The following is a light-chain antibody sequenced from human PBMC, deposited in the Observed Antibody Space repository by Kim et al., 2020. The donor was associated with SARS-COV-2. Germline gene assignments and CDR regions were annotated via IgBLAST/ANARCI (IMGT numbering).Light chain of an antibody. CDR3: CSYTSSSTLYV. CDR2: EVS. V-gene: IGLV2-14*02. J-gene: IGLJ1*01. CDR1: SSDIGSYNL. Sequence: QSALTQPASVSGSPGQSLTISCTGSSSDIGSYNLVSWYQQHPGKAPKVMISEVSKRPSGVSNRFSGSKSGDTASLTISGLQAEDEADYYCCSYTSSSTLYVFGTGPKVAVL.